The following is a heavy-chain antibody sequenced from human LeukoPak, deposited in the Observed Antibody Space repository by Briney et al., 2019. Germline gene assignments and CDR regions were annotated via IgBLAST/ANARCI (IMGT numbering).Heavy chain of an antibody. CDR2: INHSGST. CDR3: ARTIAARRVGWYFDL. J-gene: IGHJ2*01. D-gene: IGHD6-6*01. Sequence: SETLSLTCTVSGGSISSSSYYWGWIRQPPGKGLEWIGEINHSGSTNYNPSLKSRVTISVDTSKNQFSLKLSSVTAADTAVYYCARTIAARRVGWYFDLWGRGTLVTVSS. CDR1: GGSISSSSYY. V-gene: IGHV4-39*07.